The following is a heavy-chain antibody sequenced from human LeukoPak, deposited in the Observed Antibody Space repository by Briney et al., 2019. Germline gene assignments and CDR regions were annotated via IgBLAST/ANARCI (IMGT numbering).Heavy chain of an antibody. CDR2: IYYSGTT. V-gene: IGHV4-39*01. CDR1: GGSISSSSYY. D-gene: IGHD3-10*01. J-gene: IGHJ6*03. CDR3: ARTTMVRGTYYMDV. Sequence: SETLSLTCTVSGGSISSSSYYWGWIRQPPGKGLEWIGSIYYSGTTYYNPSLKSRVTISVDTSKNQFSLKLSSVTAADTAVYYCARTTMVRGTYYMDVWGKGTTVTISS.